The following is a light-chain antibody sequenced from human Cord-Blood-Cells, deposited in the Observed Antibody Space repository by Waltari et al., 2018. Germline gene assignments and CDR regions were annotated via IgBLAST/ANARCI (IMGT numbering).Light chain of an antibody. Sequence: DIQMTQSPSYLSASVGDRVTITCQASQDISNYLNWYQQKPGKAPKLLIYDASNFETGVPARFSGSGSGTDFTFTISSLQPEDIATYYCQQYDNLPPLTFGGGTKVEIK. CDR1: QDISNY. V-gene: IGKV1-33*01. CDR3: QQYDNLPPLT. J-gene: IGKJ4*01. CDR2: DAS.